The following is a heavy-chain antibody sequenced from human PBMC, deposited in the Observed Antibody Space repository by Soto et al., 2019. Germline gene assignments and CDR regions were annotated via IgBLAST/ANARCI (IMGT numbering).Heavy chain of an antibody. CDR3: ARASGSFDL. Sequence: QMQLVESGGGVVQPGRSLRLSCVASGFPFSTYGMHWVRQAPGKGLEWVAVIWYDGSNKYYADSVKGRFTISRDNSKNTLYLQMNSLRAEDTAVYYCARASGSFDLWGRGTLVTVSS. V-gene: IGHV3-33*01. CDR2: IWYDGSNK. CDR1: GFPFSTYG. J-gene: IGHJ2*01.